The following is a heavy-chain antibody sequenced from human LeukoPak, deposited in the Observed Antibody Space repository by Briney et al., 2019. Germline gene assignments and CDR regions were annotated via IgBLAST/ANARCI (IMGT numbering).Heavy chain of an antibody. D-gene: IGHD6-13*01. CDR3: ARGNLGSSWSAGWFDP. CDR2: ISRGTTHI. Sequence: GGSLRLSCTASGFTFSTYTMNWVRQAPGKGLEWVSSISRGTTHIYYADSMKGRFTIFRDNAKNSLYLQMNSLRTEDTALYYCARGNLGSSWSAGWFDPWGQGTLVTVSS. J-gene: IGHJ5*02. V-gene: IGHV3-21*01. CDR1: GFTFSTYT.